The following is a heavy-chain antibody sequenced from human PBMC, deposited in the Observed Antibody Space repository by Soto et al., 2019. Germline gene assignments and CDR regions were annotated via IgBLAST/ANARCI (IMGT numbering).Heavy chain of an antibody. CDR2: INPNSGGT. V-gene: IGHV1-2*04. Sequence: GGSVKVSCKASGYTFTGYYMHWVRQAPGQGLEWMGWINPNSGGTNYAQKFQGWVTMTRDTSISTAYMELSRLRSDDTAVYYCARGHYYDSSGYYAFDYWGQGTLVTVSS. J-gene: IGHJ4*02. CDR1: GYTFTGYY. D-gene: IGHD3-22*01. CDR3: ARGHYYDSSGYYAFDY.